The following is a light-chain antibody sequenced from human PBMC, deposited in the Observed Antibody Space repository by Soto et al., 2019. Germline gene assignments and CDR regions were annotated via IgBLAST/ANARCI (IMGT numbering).Light chain of an antibody. V-gene: IGLV2-14*01. CDR2: EVS. CDR3: SSYTSSSTYV. Sequence: QSVLTQPASVSGSPGQSITISCTGTIRDVGGYNFVSWYQQHPGKAPKLMIFEVSNRPSGVSIRFSGSKSDNTASLTISGLQAEDEADYYCSSYTSSSTYVFGTGTKATVL. J-gene: IGLJ1*01. CDR1: IRDVGGYNF.